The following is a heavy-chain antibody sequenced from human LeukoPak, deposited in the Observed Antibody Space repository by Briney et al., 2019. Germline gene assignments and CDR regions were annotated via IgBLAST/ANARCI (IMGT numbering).Heavy chain of an antibody. CDR2: IYYSGRT. D-gene: IGHD4-17*01. CDR1: GGSVSSYY. CDR3: ARLYGDYA. V-gene: IGHV4-59*02. J-gene: IGHJ5*02. Sequence: PSQSLSLTCTVSGGSVSSYYWRSIRHPPGKGLEWIGYIYYSGRTTYNPSLKSRVSISVDTSKNQFSLKLSSVTAADTAVYYCARLYGDYAWGQGTLVTVSS.